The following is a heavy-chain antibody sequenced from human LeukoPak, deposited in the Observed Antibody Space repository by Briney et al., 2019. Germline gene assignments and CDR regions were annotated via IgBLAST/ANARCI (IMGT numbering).Heavy chain of an antibody. CDR3: ARAPSGIYYDKGQARYYFDY. J-gene: IGHJ4*02. Sequence: ASVTLSCKASGGTFSSYAISWVRQAPGQGLEWMGRIIPILGIANYAQKFQGRVTITADKSTSTAYMELSSLRSEDTAVYYCARAPSGIYYDKGQARYYFDYWGQGTLVTVSS. D-gene: IGHD3-22*01. CDR1: GGTFSSYA. CDR2: IIPILGIA. V-gene: IGHV1-69*04.